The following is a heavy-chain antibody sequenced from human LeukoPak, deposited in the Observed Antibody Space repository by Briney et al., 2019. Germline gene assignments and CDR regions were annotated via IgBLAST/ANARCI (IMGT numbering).Heavy chain of an antibody. D-gene: IGHD6-13*01. CDR3: AKEEFGIAAAGTDY. Sequence: GGSLRLSCAASGFPFSSYGMHWVRQVPGKGLEWVAYIRHDGINEYYADSVKGRFTISRDNSKNTLYLQMNSLRAEDTAVYYCAKEEFGIAAAGTDYWGQGTLVTVSS. CDR1: GFPFSSYG. V-gene: IGHV3-30*02. J-gene: IGHJ4*02. CDR2: IRHDGINE.